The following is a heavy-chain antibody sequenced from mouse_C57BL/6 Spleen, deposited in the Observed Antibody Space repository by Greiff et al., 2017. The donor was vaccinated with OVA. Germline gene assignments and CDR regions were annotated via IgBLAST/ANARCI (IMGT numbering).Heavy chain of an antibody. D-gene: IGHD4-1*01. V-gene: IGHV7-3*01. CDR1: GFTFTDYY. CDR3: ARFPSNWDPYWYFDV. J-gene: IGHJ1*03. CDR2: IRNKANGYTT. Sequence: EVMLVESGGGLVQPGGSLSLSCAASGFTFTDYYMSWVRQPPGKALEWLGFIRNKANGYTTEYSASVKGRFTISRDNSQSILYLQMNALRADDSATYYCARFPSNWDPYWYFDVWGTGTTVTVSS.